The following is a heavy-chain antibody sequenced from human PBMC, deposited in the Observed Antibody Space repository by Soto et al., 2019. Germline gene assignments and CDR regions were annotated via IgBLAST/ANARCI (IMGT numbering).Heavy chain of an antibody. CDR3: ARSVRSGSFPYYYYAMDV. Sequence: GSLRLSCAASGFTSSNYWMHWVRQVPGKGLAWVSRIKSDGSSTIYADSVKGRFAISRDNAKNTLDLQMHGLRAEDMAVYYCARSVRSGSFPYYYYAMDVWGQGTTVTVSS. V-gene: IGHV3-74*01. J-gene: IGHJ6*02. D-gene: IGHD3-10*01. CDR2: IKSDGSST. CDR1: GFTSSNYW.